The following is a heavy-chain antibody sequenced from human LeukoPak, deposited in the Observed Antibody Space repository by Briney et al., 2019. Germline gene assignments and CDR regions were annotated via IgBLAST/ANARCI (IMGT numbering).Heavy chain of an antibody. CDR3: ARGFMITFGGVIVSNLYYFDY. J-gene: IGHJ4*02. CDR2: INPNSGGT. CDR1: GYTFTGYY. Sequence: GASVKVSCKASGYTFTGYYMHWVRQAPGQGLEWMGWINPNSGGTNYAQKFQGWVTMTRDTSISTAYMELSRLRSDDTAVYYCARGFMITFGGVIVSNLYYFDYWGQGTLVTVSS. D-gene: IGHD3-16*02. V-gene: IGHV1-2*04.